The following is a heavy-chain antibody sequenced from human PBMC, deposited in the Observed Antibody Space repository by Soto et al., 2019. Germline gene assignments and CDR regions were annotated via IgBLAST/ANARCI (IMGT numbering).Heavy chain of an antibody. CDR1: GFTFSSYG. Sequence: GGSLRLSCAASGFTFSSYGMHWVRQAPGKGLEWVAVIWYDGSNKYYADSVKGRFTISRDNSKNTLYLQMNSLRAEDTAVYYCARGGDEAAGGAFDIWGQGTMVTVSS. V-gene: IGHV3-33*01. CDR3: ARGGDEAAGGAFDI. J-gene: IGHJ3*02. CDR2: IWYDGSNK. D-gene: IGHD6-13*01.